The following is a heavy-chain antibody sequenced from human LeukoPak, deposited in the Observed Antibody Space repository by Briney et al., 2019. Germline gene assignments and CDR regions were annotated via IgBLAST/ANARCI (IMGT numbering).Heavy chain of an antibody. Sequence: KTSETLSLTCTVSGGSISSGDYYWSWIRQPPGKGLEWIGYIYYSGSTCYNPSLKSRVTISVDTSKNQFSLKLSSVTAADTAVYYCARAGDGAYYDFWSGYSFDYWGQGTLVTVSS. J-gene: IGHJ4*02. V-gene: IGHV4-30-4*01. CDR3: ARAGDGAYYDFWSGYSFDY. CDR2: IYYSGST. CDR1: GGSISSGDYY. D-gene: IGHD3-3*01.